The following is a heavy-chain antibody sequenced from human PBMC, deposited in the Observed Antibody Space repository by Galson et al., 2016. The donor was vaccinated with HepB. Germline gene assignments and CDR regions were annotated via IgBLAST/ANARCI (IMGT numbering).Heavy chain of an antibody. CDR1: GFTFSSSW. D-gene: IGHD3-10*01. Sequence: SLRLSCAGSGFTFSSSWLGWVHQAPGRGLEWVANINPDGSAKYYVDSLKGRFTISRDNARTSLYLQMNSLGAEDTGVYYCAKDGTGSGSYYQWGNWFDPWGQGTLVTVSS. V-gene: IGHV3-7*05. J-gene: IGHJ5*02. CDR2: INPDGSAK. CDR3: AKDGTGSGSYYQWGNWFDP.